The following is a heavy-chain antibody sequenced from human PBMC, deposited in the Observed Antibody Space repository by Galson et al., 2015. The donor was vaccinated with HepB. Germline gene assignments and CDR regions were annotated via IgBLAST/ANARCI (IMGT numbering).Heavy chain of an antibody. CDR3: ARDHDYGDTYYYYGMDV. Sequence: KVSCKASGGTFSSYTISWVRQAPGQGLEWMGRIIPILGIANYAQKFQGRVTITADKSTSTAYMELSSLRSEDTAVYYCARDHDYGDTYYYYGMDVWGQGTTVTVSS. D-gene: IGHD4-17*01. CDR1: GGTFSSYT. CDR2: IIPILGIA. J-gene: IGHJ6*02. V-gene: IGHV1-69*04.